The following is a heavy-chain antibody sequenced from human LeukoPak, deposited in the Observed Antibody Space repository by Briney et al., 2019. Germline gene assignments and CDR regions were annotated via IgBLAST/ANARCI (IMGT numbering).Heavy chain of an antibody. Sequence: PGGSLRLSCAASGFTFSSYEMNWVRRAPGKXXXXXXXSSSSGSTTHYADSLXXXFTXSRDDARSSLYLQMDSLRVEDTAVYYCATETARGWGDAFEFWGQGTMVSVSS. CDR3: ATETARGWGDAFEF. V-gene: IGHV3-48*03. J-gene: IGHJ3*01. CDR2: SSSSGSTT. CDR1: GFTFSSYE. D-gene: IGHD3-16*01.